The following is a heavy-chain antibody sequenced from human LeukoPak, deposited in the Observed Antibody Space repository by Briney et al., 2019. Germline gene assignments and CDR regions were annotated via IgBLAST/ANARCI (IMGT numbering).Heavy chain of an antibody. V-gene: IGHV3-30*03. CDR2: ISYDGSNK. J-gene: IGHJ4*02. CDR1: GFTFSSYA. Sequence: GGSLRLSCAASGFTFSSYAMYWVRQAPPKGLEWVALISYDGSNKYYANSVKGRFTISRDNSRNTLCLQMNSLRAEDTAVYYGTRVRQGGIDYWGRGTLVTVSS. CDR3: TRVRQGGIDY. D-gene: IGHD2-15*01.